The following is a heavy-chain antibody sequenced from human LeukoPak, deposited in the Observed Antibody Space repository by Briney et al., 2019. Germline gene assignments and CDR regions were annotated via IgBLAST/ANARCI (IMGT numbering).Heavy chain of an antibody. V-gene: IGHV1-69*13. D-gene: IGHD3-10*01. CDR1: GGTFSTYS. CDR2: IIPMFGTP. J-gene: IGHJ4*02. CDR3: TYEAEVRELILANY. Sequence: GASVKVSCKTSGGTFSTYSINWVRQAPGQGLEWMGGIIPMFGTPNYAQKFQGRVRITADESTNTAYMELSSLTFGDTAVYYCTYEAEVRELILANYWGQGTLVTVSS.